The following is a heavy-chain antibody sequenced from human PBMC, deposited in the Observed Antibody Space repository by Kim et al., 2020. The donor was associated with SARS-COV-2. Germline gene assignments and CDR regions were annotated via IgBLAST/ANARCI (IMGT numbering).Heavy chain of an antibody. V-gene: IGHV3-11*05. CDR1: GFTLSDYY. J-gene: IGHJ3*01. CDR3: ARGVGDPGVMDW. Sequence: GGSLRLSCAASGFTLSDYYMKWIRQAPGKGLEWVAYIRGDGSDIKYADSVKGRFTISRDNSKNLLYLQMNSLRAEDTAMYYCARGVGDPGVMDWWGQAT. CDR2: IRGDGSDI. D-gene: IGHD3-10*01.